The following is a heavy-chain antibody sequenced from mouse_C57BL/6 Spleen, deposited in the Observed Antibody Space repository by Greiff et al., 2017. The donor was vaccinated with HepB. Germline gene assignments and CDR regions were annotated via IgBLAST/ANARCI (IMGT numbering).Heavy chain of an antibody. V-gene: IGHV1-18*01. CDR3: ARRKGYYGSSYDFAY. J-gene: IGHJ3*01. CDR1: GYTFTDYN. D-gene: IGHD1-1*01. CDR2: INPNNGGT. Sequence: EVQGVESGPELVKPGASVKIPCKASGYTFTDYNMDWVKQSHGKSLEWIGDINPNNGGTIYNQKFKGKATLTVDKSSSTAYMELRSLTSEDTAVYYCARRKGYYGSSYDFAYWGQGTLVTVSA.